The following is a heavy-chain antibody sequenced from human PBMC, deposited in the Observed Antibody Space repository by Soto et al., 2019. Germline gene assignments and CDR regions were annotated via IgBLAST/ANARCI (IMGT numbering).Heavy chain of an antibody. V-gene: IGHV4-34*01. Sequence: PSETLYITCAVYGGSFSGYDCSWIRQPPWKGLEWIGEINHSGSTNYNPSLKSRVTISVDTSKNQFSLKLSSVTAADTAVYYCASDYYDSSRYYRAMDFCGQGTT. J-gene: IGHJ6*02. D-gene: IGHD3-22*01. CDR3: ASDYYDSSRYYRAMDF. CDR1: GGSFSGYD. CDR2: INHSGST.